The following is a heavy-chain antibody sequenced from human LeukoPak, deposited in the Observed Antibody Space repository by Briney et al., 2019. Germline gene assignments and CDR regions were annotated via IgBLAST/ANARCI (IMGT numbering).Heavy chain of an antibody. J-gene: IGHJ3*02. CDR2: IRSKAYGGTT. V-gene: IGHV3-49*04. CDR3: TREISNDAFDI. CDR1: GFTFSSYS. Sequence: GGSLRLSCAASGFTFSSYSMNWVRQAPGKGLEWVGFIRSKAYGGTTEYAASVKGRFTISRDDSKSIAYLQMNSLKTEDTAVYYCTREISNDAFDIWGQGTMVTVSS. D-gene: IGHD2-2*01.